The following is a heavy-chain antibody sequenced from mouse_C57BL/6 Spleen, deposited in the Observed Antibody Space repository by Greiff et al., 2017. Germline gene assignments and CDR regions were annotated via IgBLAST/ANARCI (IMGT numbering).Heavy chain of an antibody. J-gene: IGHJ1*03. V-gene: IGHV14-2*01. Sequence: VQLQQSGAELVKPGASVKLSCTASGFNIKDDYMHWVKQRTEQGLEWIGRIGPEDGDTKYASKFPGKATITADTSSNTAYLQLRSLTAESTTVKDSARDYYSSSHWYFDVWGTGTTVTVSS. D-gene: IGHD1-1*01. CDR3: ARDYYSSSHWYFDV. CDR2: IGPEDGDT. CDR1: GFNIKDDY.